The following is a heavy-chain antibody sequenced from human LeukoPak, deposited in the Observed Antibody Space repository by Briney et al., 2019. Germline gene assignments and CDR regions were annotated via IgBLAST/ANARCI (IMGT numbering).Heavy chain of an antibody. CDR3: ARVGYYDSSGAFDP. CDR2: INAGKGNT. CDR1: GYTFTSYA. J-gene: IGHJ5*02. V-gene: IGHV1-3*03. Sequence: GASVKVSCKASGYTFTSYAMHWVRQAPGQRLEWMGWINAGKGNTKYSQEFQGRVTITRDTSASTAYMELSSLRSEDMAVYYCARVGYYDSSGAFDPWGQGTLVTVSS. D-gene: IGHD3-22*01.